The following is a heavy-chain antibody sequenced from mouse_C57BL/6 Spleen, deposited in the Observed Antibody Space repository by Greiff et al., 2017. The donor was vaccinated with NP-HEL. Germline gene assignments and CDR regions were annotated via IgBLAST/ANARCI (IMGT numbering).Heavy chain of an antibody. J-gene: IGHJ3*01. CDR2: ISDGGSYT. V-gene: IGHV5-4*01. CDR1: GFTFSSYA. CDR3: ARDEGTWFAY. Sequence: EVKLVESGGGLVKPGGSLQLSCAASGFTFSSYAMSWVRQTPEKRLEWVATISDGGSYTYYPDNVKGRFTISRDNAKNNLYLQMSHLKSEDTAMYYCARDEGTWFAYWGQGTLVTVSA. D-gene: IGHD6-1*01.